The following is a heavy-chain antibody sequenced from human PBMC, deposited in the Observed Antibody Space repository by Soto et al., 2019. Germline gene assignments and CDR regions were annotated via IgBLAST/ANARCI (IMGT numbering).Heavy chain of an antibody. Sequence: SETRSLTCTVSGDSMSNYYWTWIRQPPGKGLEWIGYIYYNGNTKYNPSLESRVTFSVDTSKNQFSLRLSSVIAADTAVYYCARVTHSTCYFEYLGPETMV. V-gene: IGHV4-59*01. CDR1: GDSMSNYY. CDR2: IYYNGNT. J-gene: IGHJ4*01. CDR3: ARVTHSTCYFEY. D-gene: IGHD2-2*01.